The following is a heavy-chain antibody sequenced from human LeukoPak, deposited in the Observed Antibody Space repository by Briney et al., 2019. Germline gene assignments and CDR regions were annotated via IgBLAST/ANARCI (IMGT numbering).Heavy chain of an antibody. J-gene: IGHJ6*02. V-gene: IGHV3-48*04. CDR3: ARDQKRRYYDSSGYLDV. CDR2: IGSSSSTI. Sequence: GGSLRLSCAASGFTVSSNYMSWVRQAPGMGLEWVSYIGSSSSTIYYADSVKGRFTISRDNAKNSLYLQMNSLRAEDTAVYYCARDQKRRYYDSSGYLDVWGQGTTVTVSS. CDR1: GFTVSSNY. D-gene: IGHD3-22*01.